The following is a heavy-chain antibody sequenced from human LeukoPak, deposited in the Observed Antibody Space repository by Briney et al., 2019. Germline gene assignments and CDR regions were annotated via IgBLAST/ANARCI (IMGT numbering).Heavy chain of an antibody. J-gene: IGHJ6*02. CDR2: INGNGGTT. Sequence: GASVKVSRKASGYDFINYYMHWVRQAPGQGLEWMGIINGNGGTTTYAQKFQGRVSMTRDTSTSTGYMELTSLRSEDTAVYYCAREIPQGMDVWGQGTTVTVSS. CDR1: GYDFINYY. V-gene: IGHV1-46*01. CDR3: AREIPQGMDV.